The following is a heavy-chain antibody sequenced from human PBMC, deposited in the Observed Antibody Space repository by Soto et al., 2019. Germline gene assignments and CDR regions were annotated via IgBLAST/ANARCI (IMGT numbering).Heavy chain of an antibody. D-gene: IGHD3-10*01. J-gene: IGHJ4*02. CDR2: VSGSGCST. V-gene: IGHV3-23*01. Sequence: GSLRLSCAASGFTFSSYAMMWVRQAPGKGLEWVSAVSGSGCSTYYADSVKGRFTISRDNSKNTLYLQMNSLRAEATAVYSCAKDVYRSGYFASWGQGPLVPVPS. CDR1: GFTFSSYA. CDR3: AKDVYRSGYFAS.